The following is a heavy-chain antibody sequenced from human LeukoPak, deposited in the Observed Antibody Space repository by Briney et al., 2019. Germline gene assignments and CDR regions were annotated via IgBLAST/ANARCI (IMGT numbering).Heavy chain of an antibody. Sequence: PGGSLRLSCGASGFGYGSYGMIWVRQAPGKGLEWVSSISGSGDSTYYADSVKGRFTISRDNSKNTLYVQMNSLRAEDTAVYYCAKDWVVRGVMGAFDYWGQGTLVTVSS. CDR3: AKDWVVRGVMGAFDY. D-gene: IGHD3-10*01. CDR1: GFGYGSYG. J-gene: IGHJ4*02. V-gene: IGHV3-23*01. CDR2: ISGSGDST.